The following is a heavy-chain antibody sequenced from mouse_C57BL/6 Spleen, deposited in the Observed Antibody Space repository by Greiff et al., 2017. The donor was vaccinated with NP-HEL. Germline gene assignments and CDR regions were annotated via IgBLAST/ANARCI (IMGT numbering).Heavy chain of an antibody. D-gene: IGHD1-1*01. CDR3: ARDEYYGSEAY. CDR2: ISYDGSN. V-gene: IGHV3-6*01. J-gene: IGHJ3*01. CDR1: GYSITSGYY. Sequence: VQLKESGPGLVKPSQSLSLTCSVTGYSITSGYYWNWIRQFPGNKLEWMGYISYDGSNNYNPSLKNRISITRDTSKNQFFLKLNSVTTEDTATYYCARDEYYGSEAYWGQGTLVTVSA.